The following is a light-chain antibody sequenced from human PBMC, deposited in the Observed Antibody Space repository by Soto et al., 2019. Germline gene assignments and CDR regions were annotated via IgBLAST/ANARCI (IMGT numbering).Light chain of an antibody. CDR1: QTISSSY. CDR3: QHYCSSRLT. V-gene: IGKV3-20*01. J-gene: IGKJ4*01. Sequence: EIVLTQSPGTLSLSPGERATLSCRASQTISSSYLAWYQQKPGQAPRLLIYGASSRATGIPDRFSGSGSGTDFTLTIRSLEPEDFAIYSGQHYCSSRLTFGGGTKVEIK. CDR2: GAS.